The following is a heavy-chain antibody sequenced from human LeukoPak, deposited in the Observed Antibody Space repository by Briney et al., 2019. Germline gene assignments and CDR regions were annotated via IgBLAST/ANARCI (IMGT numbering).Heavy chain of an antibody. D-gene: IGHD1-1*01. CDR2: ISSSGSTI. CDR1: GFTFSSYS. J-gene: IGHJ5*01. CDR3: ARDCRLNCARQPGFDS. V-gene: IGHV3-48*02. Sequence: PGGSLRPSCAASGFTFSSYSMNWVRQAPGKGLEWVSYISSSGSTIYYADAVKGRLTISRDNAKNPLSLQLSSLRDEDTAVYYCARDCRLNCARQPGFDSWGQGTLVTVSS.